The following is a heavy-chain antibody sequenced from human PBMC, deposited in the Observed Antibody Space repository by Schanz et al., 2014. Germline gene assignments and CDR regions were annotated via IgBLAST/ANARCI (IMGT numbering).Heavy chain of an antibody. D-gene: IGHD4-17*01. J-gene: IGHJ4*02. Sequence: QVQLVQSGAEVKKPGSSVTVSCKLSGGTFSSYTISWMRQAPGQGLEWMGKIIPVLNIATYAQKFQGRVTCTADKSTSTACMELSGLKSEDTAVYYCARGYGDSPTDVWGQGTLVTVSS. CDR3: ARGYGDSPTDV. V-gene: IGHV1-69*02. CDR2: IIPVLNIA. CDR1: GGTFSSYT.